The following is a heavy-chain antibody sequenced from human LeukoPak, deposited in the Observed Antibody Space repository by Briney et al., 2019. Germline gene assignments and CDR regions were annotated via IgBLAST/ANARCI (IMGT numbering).Heavy chain of an antibody. CDR1: GFTFSSYA. CDR3: AKDDSSRYY. J-gene: IGHJ4*02. CDR2: VSSSGGST. V-gene: IGHV3-23*01. Sequence: GGSLRLSCAASGFTFSSYAMNWVRQAPGKGLEWVSTVSSSGGSTYYADSVKGRFTISRDNSKNTLYLQMNSLRAEDTAVYYCAKDDSSRYYWGQGTLVTVSS. D-gene: IGHD6-13*01.